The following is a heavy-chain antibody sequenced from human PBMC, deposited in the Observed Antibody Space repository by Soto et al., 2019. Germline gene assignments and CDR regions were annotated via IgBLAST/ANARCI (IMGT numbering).Heavy chain of an antibody. Sequence: GGSLRLSCAASGFTFSSYGMHWVRQAPGEGLEWVAVVSYDGSGKYYGDPVKGRFTISRDNSKNTLYLQMNRLRGEDTAVYYCAKDRSIGVAGSYAMDVWGRGTTVTVSS. CDR3: AKDRSIGVAGSYAMDV. D-gene: IGHD6-19*01. V-gene: IGHV3-30*18. CDR2: VSYDGSGK. J-gene: IGHJ6*02. CDR1: GFTFSSYG.